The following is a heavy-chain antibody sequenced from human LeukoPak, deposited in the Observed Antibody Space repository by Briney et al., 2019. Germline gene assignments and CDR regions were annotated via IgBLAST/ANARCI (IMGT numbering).Heavy chain of an antibody. D-gene: IGHD5-12*01. CDR3: VKVDSGYVYYYYGMDV. CDR2: ISSNGGST. J-gene: IGHJ6*04. CDR1: GFTFSSYA. Sequence: GGSLRLSCSASGFTFSSYAMHWVRQAPGKGLEYVSAISSNGGSTYYADSVKGRFTISGDNSKNTLYLQMSSLRAEDTAVYYCVKVDSGYVYYYYGMDVWGKGTTVTVSS. V-gene: IGHV3-64D*06.